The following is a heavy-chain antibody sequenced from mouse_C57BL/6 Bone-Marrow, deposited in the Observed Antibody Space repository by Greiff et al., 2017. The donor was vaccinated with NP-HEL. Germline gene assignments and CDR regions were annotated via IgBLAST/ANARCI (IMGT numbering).Heavy chain of an antibody. J-gene: IGHJ2*01. CDR1: GYTFTSYG. D-gene: IGHD2-1*01. CDR3: ARRGLLWSFDY. V-gene: IGHV1-81*01. Sequence: VQLQESGAELARPGASVKLSCKASGYTFTSYGISWVKQRTGQGLEWIGEIYPRSGNPYYNEKFKGKATLTADKSSSTAYMELRSLTSEDSAVYFCARRGLLWSFDYWGQGTTLTVSS. CDR2: IYPRSGNP.